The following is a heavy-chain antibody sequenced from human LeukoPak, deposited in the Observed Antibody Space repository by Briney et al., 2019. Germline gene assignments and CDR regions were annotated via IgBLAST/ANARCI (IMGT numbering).Heavy chain of an antibody. CDR3: ARGTRERWLQSYFDY. J-gene: IGHJ4*02. Sequence: SVKVSCKASGGTFSSYAISWVRQAPRQGLEWMGGIIPIFGTANYAQKFQGRVTITTDESTSTAYMELSSLRSEDTAVYYCARGTRERWLQSYFDYWGQGTLVTVSS. V-gene: IGHV1-69*05. D-gene: IGHD5-24*01. CDR1: GGTFSSYA. CDR2: IIPIFGTA.